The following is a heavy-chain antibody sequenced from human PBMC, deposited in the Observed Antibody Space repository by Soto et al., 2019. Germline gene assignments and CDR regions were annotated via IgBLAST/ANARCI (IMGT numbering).Heavy chain of an antibody. V-gene: IGHV1-69*01. CDR2: IIPIFGTA. D-gene: IGHD3-22*01. CDR3: ERELGVTYAFDI. CDR1: GGTFSSYA. J-gene: IGHJ3*02. Sequence: QVQLVQSGAEVKKPGSSVKVSCKASGGTFSSYAISWVRQAPGQGLEWMGGIIPIFGTANYAQKFQGRVTINAAESTSTAYMGLSSLRSEDTAVYYCERELGVTYAFDIWGQGTMVTVAS.